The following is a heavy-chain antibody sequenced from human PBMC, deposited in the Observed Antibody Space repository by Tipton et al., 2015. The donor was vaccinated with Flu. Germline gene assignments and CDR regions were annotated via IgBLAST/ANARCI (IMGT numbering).Heavy chain of an antibody. CDR1: GFTFWSHW. D-gene: IGHD4-17*01. V-gene: IGHV3-74*01. CDR2: INRDGSSS. J-gene: IGHJ3*02. CDR3: ARDAGDDNGDYGTFDI. Sequence: SLRLSCAASGFTFWSHWMHWVRQSPGKGLIWVARINRDGSSSTYADSVKGRFTISRDNAKNTLYLQMDSLGVEDTAMYYCARDAGDDNGDYGTFDIWGQGTLVTVS.